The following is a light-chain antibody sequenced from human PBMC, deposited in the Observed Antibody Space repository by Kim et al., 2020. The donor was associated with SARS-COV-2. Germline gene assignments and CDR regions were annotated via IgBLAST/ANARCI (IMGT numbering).Light chain of an antibody. CDR1: SSNIGSNY. Sequence: GQRVTMYCSGSSSNIGSNYVYWYQQLPGTAPKLLIYRNNQRPSGVPDRFSGSKSGTSASLAISGLRSEDEADYYCAAWDDSLSGPLFGGGTQLTVL. J-gene: IGLJ2*01. CDR2: RNN. V-gene: IGLV1-47*01. CDR3: AAWDDSLSGPL.